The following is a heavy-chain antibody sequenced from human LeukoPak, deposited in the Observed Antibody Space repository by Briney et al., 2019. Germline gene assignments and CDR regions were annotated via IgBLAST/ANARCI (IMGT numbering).Heavy chain of an antibody. CDR1: GVSISSGGYY. V-gene: IGHV4-31*03. CDR2: IFYSGST. CDR3: ARAGGVWLEFDY. J-gene: IGHJ4*02. Sequence: PSQTLPLTCTVSGVSISSGGYYWSWIRQHPGKGLEWIGYIFYSGSTYYNPSLKSRVTISVDTSKNQFSLKLSSVTAEDTAVYYCARAGGVWLEFDYWGQGTLVTVSS. D-gene: IGHD2-8*02.